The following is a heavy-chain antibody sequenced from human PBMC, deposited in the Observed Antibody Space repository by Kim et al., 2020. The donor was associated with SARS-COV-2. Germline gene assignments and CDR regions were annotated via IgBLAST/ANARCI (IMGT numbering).Heavy chain of an antibody. Sequence: GGSLRLSCAASGFTLSSYDMSWVRQAPGKGLEWVSVIYSGGRNTYYADFVKGRFIISRDVLKSTLFLQMSSLGAEDTALYYCAKIYRYDNWGNFYFDYWGQGTLVTVSS. D-gene: IGHD3-22*01. V-gene: IGHV3-23*03. CDR3: AKIYRYDNWGNFYFDY. CDR1: GFTLSSYD. CDR2: IYSGGRNT. J-gene: IGHJ4*02.